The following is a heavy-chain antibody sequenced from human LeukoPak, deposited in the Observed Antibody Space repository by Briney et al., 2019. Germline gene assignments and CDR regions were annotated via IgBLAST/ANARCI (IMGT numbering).Heavy chain of an antibody. V-gene: IGHV4-39*01. J-gene: IGHJ3*02. CDR3: ARPPVEVTLDGFDI. Sequence: SETLSLSCTVSGGSVRITTYYWGWIRQPPGKGLEWIGSIYYSVSTYYNPSLKSRLTMSVDTSKNQFSLKLSSVTAADTAVYYCARPPVEVTLDGFDISGQGTMVTVSS. CDR1: GGSVRITTYY. CDR2: IYYSVST. D-gene: IGHD1-26*01.